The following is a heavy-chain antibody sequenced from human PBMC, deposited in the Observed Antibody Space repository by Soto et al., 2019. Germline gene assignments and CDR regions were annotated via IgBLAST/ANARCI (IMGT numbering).Heavy chain of an antibody. CDR2: IWYDGSNK. CDR1: GFTFSSYG. V-gene: IGHV3-33*01. Sequence: QVQLVESGGGVVQPGRSLRLSCAASGFTFSSYGMHWVRQAPGKGLEWVAVIWYDGSNKYYADSVKGRFTISRDNSKNTLYLQMNSLRAEDTAVYYCARDIMSSGRYYYYYGMDVWGQGTTVTVAS. D-gene: IGHD6-19*01. J-gene: IGHJ6*02. CDR3: ARDIMSSGRYYYYYGMDV.